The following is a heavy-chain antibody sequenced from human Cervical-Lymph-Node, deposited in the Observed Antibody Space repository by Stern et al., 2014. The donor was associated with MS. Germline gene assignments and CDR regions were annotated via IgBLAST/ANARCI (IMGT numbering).Heavy chain of an antibody. CDR3: ALRRSYYVY. V-gene: IGHV1-69*01. CDR2: LIPFFGAT. Sequence: VHLVESGSEVKKPGSSVKVSCKPSGDTFSSYALSWVRQAPGQGLEWVRGLIPFFGATRYGQKFQGRVTITPEESTGTAFMELTNLTSDDTAVYYCALRRSYYVYWGQGTLITVSS. D-gene: IGHD4-11*01. J-gene: IGHJ4*02. CDR1: GDTFSSYA.